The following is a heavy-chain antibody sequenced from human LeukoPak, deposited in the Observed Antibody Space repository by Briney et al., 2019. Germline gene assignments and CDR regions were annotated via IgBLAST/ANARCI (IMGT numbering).Heavy chain of an antibody. CDR2: IKPNSCGT. V-gene: IGHV1-2*02. Sequence: WSSVNVSCKASGYSFTRYYMHLVLQAPAQGLEWMGWIKPNSCGTNYAQKFQGRVTMTRDTSISPAYMELSRLRSDDTAVYYCARSRMVRGVNDAFDIWGQGTMVTVSS. CDR1: GYSFTRYY. CDR3: ARSRMVRGVNDAFDI. J-gene: IGHJ3*02. D-gene: IGHD3-10*01.